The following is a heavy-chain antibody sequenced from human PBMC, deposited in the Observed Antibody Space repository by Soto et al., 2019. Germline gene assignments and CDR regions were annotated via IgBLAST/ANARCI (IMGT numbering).Heavy chain of an antibody. CDR3: ERGPGGFGDFSLDY. V-gene: IGHV4-4*07. D-gene: IGHD3-10*01. CDR2: IYSGGST. J-gene: IGHJ4*02. Sequence: QVQLQESGPGLVKPSETLSLSCGVSGGSISQYYWSWIRQPAGKGLQWIGRIYSGGSTNYNPSLESRVTMSVDTSKKKFSLKLSSVTAADTAVYYCERGPGGFGDFSLDYWGQGTLVTVSS. CDR1: GGSISQYY.